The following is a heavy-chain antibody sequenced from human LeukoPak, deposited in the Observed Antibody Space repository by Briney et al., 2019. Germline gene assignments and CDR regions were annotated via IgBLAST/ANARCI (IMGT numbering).Heavy chain of an antibody. V-gene: IGHV4-34*01. CDR3: ARNSIAAAGTGGWFDP. CDR2: INHSGST. J-gene: IGHJ5*02. Sequence: SETLSLTCAVYGGSFSGYYWSWIRQPPGKGLEWIGEINHSGSTNYNPSLKSRVTISVDTSKNQFSLKLSSVTAADTAVYYCARNSIAAAGTGGWFDPWGQGTLVTVSS. CDR1: GGSFSGYY. D-gene: IGHD6-13*01.